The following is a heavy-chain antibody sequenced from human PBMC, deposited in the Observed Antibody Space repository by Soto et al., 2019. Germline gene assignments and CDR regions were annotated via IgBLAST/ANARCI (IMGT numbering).Heavy chain of an antibody. D-gene: IGHD6-19*01. CDR1: GYTFTSYA. V-gene: IGHV1-3*01. J-gene: IGHJ4*02. Sequence: QVQLVQSGAEVKKPGASVKVSCKASGYTFTSYAMHWVRQAPGQRLERMGWINAGNGNTKYSQKFQGRVTITRDTSASTAYMELSSLRSEDTAVYYCARGREVSSGWYAGSFEYWGQGTLVTVS. CDR3: ARGREVSSGWYAGSFEY. CDR2: INAGNGNT.